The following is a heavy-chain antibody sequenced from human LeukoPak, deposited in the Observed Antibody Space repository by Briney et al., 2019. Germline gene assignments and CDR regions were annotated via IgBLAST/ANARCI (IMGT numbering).Heavy chain of an antibody. CDR3: ARAGFWSNYYQLYDY. Sequence: PSETLSLTCTVSGGSISSGDYYWNWIRQPPGKGLEWIGYIYYSGTTNYNPSLKSRVSISLDTSKSQFSLKLSSVTAADTAVYYCARAGFWSNYYQLYDYWGQGTLVTVSS. J-gene: IGHJ4*02. CDR2: IYYSGTT. V-gene: IGHV4-61*08. CDR1: GGSISSGDYY. D-gene: IGHD3-3*01.